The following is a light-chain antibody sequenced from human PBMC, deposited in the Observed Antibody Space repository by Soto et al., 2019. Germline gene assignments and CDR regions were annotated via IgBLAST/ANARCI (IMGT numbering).Light chain of an antibody. J-gene: IGKJ2*01. CDR3: QQVNSYPPT. V-gene: IGKV1-9*01. CDR1: QGIYNH. Sequence: IQLTQSPSSLSASIGDRVTITSRASQGIYNHFAWYQQKPGTAPRLLIYGASTLQTGVPSRFSGSGSGTDFTLTISSLQPEDFATYYCQQVNSYPPTFGQGTKLEI. CDR2: GAS.